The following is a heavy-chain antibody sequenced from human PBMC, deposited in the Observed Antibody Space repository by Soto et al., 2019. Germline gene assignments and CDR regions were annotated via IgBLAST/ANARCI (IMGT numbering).Heavy chain of an antibody. CDR3: ARDSPPGDY. CDR2: ISAYNGNT. CDR1: GYTFSNYG. V-gene: IGHV1-18*01. J-gene: IGHJ4*02. Sequence: QVQLVQSGAKVKKPGASVKASCKASGYTFSNYGISWVRQAPGQGLGWMGWISAYNGNTKYAQKLRGRDTMTTDTSTRTAYMEMRSVRSEGTAVYYCARDSPPGDYWGQGTLVTVSS.